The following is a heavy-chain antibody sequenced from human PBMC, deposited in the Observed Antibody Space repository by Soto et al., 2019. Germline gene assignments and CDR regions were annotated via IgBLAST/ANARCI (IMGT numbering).Heavy chain of an antibody. D-gene: IGHD1-26*01. Sequence: SETLSLTCTVSGGSISGYYWSWIRQPPGKGLEWIGYIYYSGSTNYNPSLKSRVTISVDTSKNQFSLKLSSVTAADTAVYYCARDREGAFDIWGQGTMVTVSS. J-gene: IGHJ3*02. CDR2: IYYSGST. CDR1: GGSISGYY. V-gene: IGHV4-59*01. CDR3: ARDREGAFDI.